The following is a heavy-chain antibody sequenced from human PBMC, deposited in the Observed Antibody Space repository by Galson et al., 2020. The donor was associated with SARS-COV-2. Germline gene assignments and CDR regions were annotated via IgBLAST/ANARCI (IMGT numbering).Heavy chain of an antibody. V-gene: IGHV3-30*04. CDR3: AREDLWFGELLTKAFDP. CDR1: GFTFSSYA. CDR2: ISYDGSNK. J-gene: IGHJ5*02. Sequence: GESLKISCAASGFTFSSYAMHWVRQTPGKGLEWVAVISYDGSNKYYADSVKGRFTISRDNSKNTLYLQMNSLRAEDTAVYYCAREDLWFGELLTKAFDPWGQGTLVTVSS. D-gene: IGHD3-10*01.